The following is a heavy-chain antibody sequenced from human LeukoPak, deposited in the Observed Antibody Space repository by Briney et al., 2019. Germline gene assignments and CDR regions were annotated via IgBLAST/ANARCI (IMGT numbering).Heavy chain of an antibody. CDR3: ARGTYYYYYYMGV. CDR2: IIPIFGTA. J-gene: IGHJ6*03. V-gene: IGHV1-69*13. Sequence: GASVKVSCKASGGTFISYAISWVRQAPGQGLEWMGGIIPIFGTANYAQKFQGRATITADESTSTAYMELSSLRSEDTAVYYCARGTYYYYYYMGVWGKGTTVTVSS. CDR1: GGTFISYA.